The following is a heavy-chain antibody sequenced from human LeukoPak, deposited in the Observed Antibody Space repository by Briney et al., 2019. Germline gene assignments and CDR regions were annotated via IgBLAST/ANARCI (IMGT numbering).Heavy chain of an antibody. CDR2: INHSGST. J-gene: IGHJ2*01. D-gene: IGHD3-22*01. Sequence: SETLSLTCAVYGGSFSGYHWSWIRQPPGKGLEWIGEINHSGSTNYNPSLKSRVTISVDTSKNQFSLKLSSVTAADTAVYYCARVPVVVITTRYFDLWGRGTLVTVSS. CDR1: GGSFSGYH. CDR3: ARVPVVVITTRYFDL. V-gene: IGHV4-34*01.